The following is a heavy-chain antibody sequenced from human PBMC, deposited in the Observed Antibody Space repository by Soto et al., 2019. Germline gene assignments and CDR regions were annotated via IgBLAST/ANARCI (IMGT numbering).Heavy chain of an antibody. D-gene: IGHD2-21*02. J-gene: IGHJ5*02. CDR3: ARDDTYCGGDCANAPHT. Sequence: QVQLVQSGAEVKKPGSSVKVSCKASGGTFSSYAISWVRQAPGQGLEWMGGIIPIFGTANYAQKFQGRVTIPADESTSTAYMELSSLRSEDTAVYYCARDDTYCGGDCANAPHTWGQGTLVTVSS. CDR1: GGTFSSYA. V-gene: IGHV1-69*12. CDR2: IIPIFGTA.